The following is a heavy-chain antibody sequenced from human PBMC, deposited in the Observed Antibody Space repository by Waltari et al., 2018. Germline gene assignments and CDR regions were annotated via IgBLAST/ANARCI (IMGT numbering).Heavy chain of an antibody. CDR3: ATLGAYLGAFDV. CDR1: GFIGSSNY. V-gene: IGHV3-53*02. Sequence: EVQVVETGGGLIQPGGSLRLSCAVSGFIGSSNYMSWVRQAPGKGLEWVSVIYAGGGSYSADSVRGRFTISRDNSKNTLYLEMNTLRADDTAVYYCATLGAYLGAFDVWGQGTMVTVSS. D-gene: IGHD3-16*01. J-gene: IGHJ3*01. CDR2: IYAGGGS.